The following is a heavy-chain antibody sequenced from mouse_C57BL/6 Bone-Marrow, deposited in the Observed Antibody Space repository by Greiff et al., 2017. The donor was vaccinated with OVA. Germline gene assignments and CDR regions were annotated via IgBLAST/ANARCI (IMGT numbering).Heavy chain of an antibody. J-gene: IGHJ3*01. CDR1: GFNIKDDY. V-gene: IGHV14-4*01. D-gene: IGHD2-4*01. CDR3: TPYDYDFAY. CDR2: IDPENGDT. Sequence: VQLKESGAELVRPGASVKLSCTASGFNIKDDYMHWVKQRPEQGLEWIGWIDPENGDTEYASKFQGKATITADTSSNTAYLQLSSLTSEDTAVYYYTPYDYDFAYWGQGTLVTVSA.